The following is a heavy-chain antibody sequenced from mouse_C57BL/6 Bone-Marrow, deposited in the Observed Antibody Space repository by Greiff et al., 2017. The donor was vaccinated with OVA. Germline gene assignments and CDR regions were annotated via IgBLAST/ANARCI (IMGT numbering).Heavy chain of an antibody. CDR2: IDPENGDT. V-gene: IGHV14-4*01. J-gene: IGHJ3*01. CDR1: GFNIKDDY. D-gene: IGHD1-1*01. CDR3: TTLTVVA. Sequence: EVMLVESGAELVRPGASVKLSCTASGFNIKDDYMHWVKQRPEQGLEWIGWIDPENGDTEYASKFQGKATITADTSSNTAYLQLSSLTSEDTAVYYCTTLTVVARGQGTLVTVSA.